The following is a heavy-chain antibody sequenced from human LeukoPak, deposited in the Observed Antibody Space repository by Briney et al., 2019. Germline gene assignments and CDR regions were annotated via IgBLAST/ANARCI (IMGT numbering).Heavy chain of an antibody. D-gene: IGHD3-10*01. CDR2: INHSGGT. CDR1: GGSFSGYY. CDR3: ARALRITMVRGVSYFDY. V-gene: IGHV4-34*01. J-gene: IGHJ4*02. Sequence: SETLSLTCAVYGGSFSGYYWSWIRQPPGKGLEWIGEINHSGGTNYNPSLKSRVTISVDTSKNQFSLKLSSVTAADTAVYYCARALRITMVRGVSYFDYWGQGTLVTVSS.